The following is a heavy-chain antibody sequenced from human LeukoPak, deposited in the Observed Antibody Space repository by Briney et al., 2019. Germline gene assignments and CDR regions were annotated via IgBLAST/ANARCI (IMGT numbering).Heavy chain of an antibody. CDR3: ARVGVAGNYFDY. CDR1: GYTFTGYY. CDR2: SNPNSGDT. J-gene: IGHJ4*02. Sequence: ASAKVSCKASGYTFTGYYMHWVRQAPGQGLEWMGWSNPNSGDTDYAQEFQGRVTMTRDTSISTAYMELSSLRSDDTAVYYCARVGVAGNYFDYWGQGTLVTVSS. D-gene: IGHD6-19*01. V-gene: IGHV1-2*02.